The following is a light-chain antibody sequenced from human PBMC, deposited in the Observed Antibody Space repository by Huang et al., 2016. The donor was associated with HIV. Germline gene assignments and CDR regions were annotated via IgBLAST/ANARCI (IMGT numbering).Light chain of an antibody. Sequence: EIVLTQSPATLSLSPGERATLSCRASQSVSSHLAWYQQKPGQAPRLLIYDASNRATGIPARFSGSGSGTDFTLTTSDLEPEDFAIYYCQHRSNWPFGPGTKVDVK. CDR2: DAS. V-gene: IGKV3-11*01. CDR1: QSVSSH. J-gene: IGKJ3*01. CDR3: QHRSNWP.